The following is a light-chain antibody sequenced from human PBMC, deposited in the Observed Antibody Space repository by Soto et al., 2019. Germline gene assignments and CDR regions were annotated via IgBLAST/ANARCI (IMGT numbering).Light chain of an antibody. V-gene: IGKV1-5*03. CDR1: QSMTSW. CDR3: QQYNSYPFT. J-gene: IGKJ3*01. Sequence: DIQMTQSPSTLSASVGDRVTITCRASQSMTSWLAWYQQKPGKAPKLLIYKASSLESGVPSRFSGSGSGTEXTXTISXXQPDDFATYYCQQYNSYPFTFGPGTKVDIK. CDR2: KAS.